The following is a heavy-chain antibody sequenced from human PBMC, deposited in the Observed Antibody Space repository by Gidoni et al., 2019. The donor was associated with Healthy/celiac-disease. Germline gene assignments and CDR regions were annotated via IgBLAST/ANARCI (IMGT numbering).Heavy chain of an antibody. CDR2: IKQDGSEK. CDR3: ARAVTWIQLWVDYFDY. V-gene: IGHV3-7*03. CDR1: GFTFSSYW. Sequence: EVQLVESGGGLVQPGGSLRLSCAASGFTFSSYWMSWVRQAPGKGLEWVANIKQDGSEKYYVDSVKGRFTISRDNAKNSLYLQMNSLRAEDTAVYYCARAVTWIQLWVDYFDYWGQGTLVTVSS. D-gene: IGHD5-18*01. J-gene: IGHJ4*02.